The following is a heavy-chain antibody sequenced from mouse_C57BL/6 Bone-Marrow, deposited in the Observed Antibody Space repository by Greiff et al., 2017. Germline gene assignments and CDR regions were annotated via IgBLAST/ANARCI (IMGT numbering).Heavy chain of an antibody. V-gene: IGHV1-81*01. D-gene: IGHD1-1*01. CDR2: IYPRSGNT. Sequence: VQLQQSGAELARPGASVKLSCKASGYTFTSYGLSWVKQRTGQGLEWIGEIYPRSGNTYYNEKFKGKATLTADKSSSTAYMELRSLTSEDSAVYFCARGYYGSSYVLYWYFDVWGTGTTVTVSS. CDR3: ARGYYGSSYVLYWYFDV. CDR1: GYTFTSYG. J-gene: IGHJ1*03.